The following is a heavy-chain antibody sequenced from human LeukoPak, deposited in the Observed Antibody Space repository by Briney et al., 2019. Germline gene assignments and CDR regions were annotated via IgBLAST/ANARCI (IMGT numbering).Heavy chain of an antibody. J-gene: IGHJ3*02. CDR3: ARQPMPRAFDI. Sequence: SETLSLTCTVSGGSISSYYWSWIRQPRGKGLEWIGYIYYSGSTNYNPSLKSRVTISVDTSKNQFSLKLSSVTAADTAVYYCARQPMPRAFDIWGQGTMVTVSS. CDR2: IYYSGST. V-gene: IGHV4-59*01. CDR1: GGSISSYY. D-gene: IGHD2-2*01.